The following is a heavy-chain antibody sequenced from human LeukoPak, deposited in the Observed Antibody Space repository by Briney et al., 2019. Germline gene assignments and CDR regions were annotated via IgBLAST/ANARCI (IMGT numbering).Heavy chain of an antibody. D-gene: IGHD6-13*01. CDR1: GFTFSSYA. V-gene: IGHV3-23*01. Sequence: GGSLRLSCAASGFTFSSYAMSWVRQAPGKGLEWVSAISGSGGSTYYADSVKGRFTISRDNSKNTLYLEMNSLRPDDTAVYYCAKEWGSSWNPPYYFYYGMDVWGQGTTVSVSS. CDR3: AKEWGSSWNPPYYFYYGMDV. J-gene: IGHJ6*02. CDR2: ISGSGGST.